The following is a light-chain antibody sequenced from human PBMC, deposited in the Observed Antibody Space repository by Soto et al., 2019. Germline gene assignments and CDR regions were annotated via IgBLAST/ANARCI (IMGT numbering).Light chain of an antibody. J-gene: IGLJ3*02. CDR1: SGHSSYA. CDR2: LNSDGSH. V-gene: IGLV4-69*01. Sequence: QSVLTQSPSASASLGASVKLTCTLSSGHSSYAIAWHQQKPKKGPRYLMKLNSDGSHTKGDGIPDRFSGSSSGAERYLTISSLQSDDEADNYCQTWGTGSWVFGGGTKLTVL. CDR3: QTWGTGSWV.